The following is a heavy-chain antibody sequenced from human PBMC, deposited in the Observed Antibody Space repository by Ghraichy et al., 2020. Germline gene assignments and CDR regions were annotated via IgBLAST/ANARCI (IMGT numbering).Heavy chain of an antibody. CDR1: GFTFSSFV. CDR3: ARDRNSNYYYY. D-gene: IGHD2/OR15-2a*01. J-gene: IGHJ4*02. V-gene: IGHV3-64*02. Sequence: GGSLRLSCAGSGFTFSSFVMHWVRQAPGRGLEYVSAISSDGSSTYYADSVKGRFTISRDTSKNLLYLQMGSLRTEDTAVYYCARDRNSNYYYYWGQGTQVTVSA. CDR2: ISSDGSST.